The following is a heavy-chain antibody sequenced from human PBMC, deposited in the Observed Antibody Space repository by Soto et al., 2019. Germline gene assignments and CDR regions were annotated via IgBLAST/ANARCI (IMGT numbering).Heavy chain of an antibody. D-gene: IGHD2-15*01. CDR3: ARMAGDCSGASRYSELDY. Sequence: QVQLVQSGAEVKKPGSSVKVSCKASGGTFSSYAISWVRQAPGQGLEWMGGIIPIFGTANYAQKFQGRVTITADESTSTAYMELSSRRSEDTAVYYCARMAGDCSGASRYSELDYWAQGPLVTVSS. CDR1: GGTFSSYA. V-gene: IGHV1-69*12. CDR2: IIPIFGTA. J-gene: IGHJ4*02.